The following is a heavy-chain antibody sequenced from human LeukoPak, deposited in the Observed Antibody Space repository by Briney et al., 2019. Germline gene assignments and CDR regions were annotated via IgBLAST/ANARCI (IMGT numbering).Heavy chain of an antibody. J-gene: IGHJ6*02. CDR3: AKDPIRLTTDYYYYGMDV. Sequence: GGSLRLSCAASGFTFSSYAMSWVRQAPGKGLEWVSAISGSGGSTYYADSVKGRFTISRDNSKNTLYLQMNSLRAEDTAVYYCAKDPIRLTTDYYYYGMDVWGQGTTVTVSS. V-gene: IGHV3-23*01. CDR2: ISGSGGST. D-gene: IGHD4-17*01. CDR1: GFTFSSYA.